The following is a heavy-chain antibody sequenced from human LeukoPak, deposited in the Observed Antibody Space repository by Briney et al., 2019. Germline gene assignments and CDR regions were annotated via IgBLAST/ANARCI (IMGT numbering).Heavy chain of an antibody. CDR3: ARDRRIAGHGDFDY. J-gene: IGHJ4*02. CDR2: IDYSGSS. D-gene: IGHD6-6*01. CDR1: GDSISSGSFY. Sequence: SETLSLTCIVSGDSISSGSFYWGWIRQPSGQGLEWIGSIDYSGSSYYNPSLQSRVTISVDTSKNQLSLRLKSVTASDTAVYYCARDRRIAGHGDFDYWGQGTLVTVSS. V-gene: IGHV4-39*02.